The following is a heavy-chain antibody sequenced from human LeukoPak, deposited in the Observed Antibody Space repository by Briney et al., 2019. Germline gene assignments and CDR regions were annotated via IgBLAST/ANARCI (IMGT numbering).Heavy chain of an antibody. CDR3: ARSGYCTTGSCYSILDY. CDR2: IYYSGST. J-gene: IGHJ4*02. CDR1: GASLSSSTYF. V-gene: IGHV4-39*01. Sequence: PSETLSLTCTVSGASLSSSTYFWGWIRQPPGKGLKWIGTIYYSGSTSYNSSIKSRVTISIDTSKKEFSLKLRSVTAADTAVYYCARSGYCTTGSCYSILDYWGQGILVTVSS. D-gene: IGHD2-15*01.